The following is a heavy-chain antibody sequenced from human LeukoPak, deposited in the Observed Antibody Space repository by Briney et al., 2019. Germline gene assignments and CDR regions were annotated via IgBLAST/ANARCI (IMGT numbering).Heavy chain of an antibody. V-gene: IGHV4-59*01. J-gene: IGHJ4*02. Sequence: KPSETLSLTCAVYGGSFSGYYWSWIRQPPGKGLEWIGYIYYSGTTNYNPSLKSRVTISVDTSKNQFSLKLSSVTAADTAVYYCAREGSSGWYNYWGQGTLVTVSS. D-gene: IGHD6-19*01. CDR3: AREGSSGWYNY. CDR2: IYYSGTT. CDR1: GGSFSGYY.